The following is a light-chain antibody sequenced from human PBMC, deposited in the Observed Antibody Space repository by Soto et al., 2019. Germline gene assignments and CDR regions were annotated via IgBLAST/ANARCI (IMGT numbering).Light chain of an antibody. Sequence: QSVLTQPPSVSGAPGQRGTISCTGSSTNIGAGYDVHWYQQLPGTAPKLLIYGNNNRPSGVPDRFSGSKSGTSASLAITGLQAEDEADYYCQSYDSSLSGWVFGGRTKLTVL. CDR2: GNN. V-gene: IGLV1-40*01. CDR3: QSYDSSLSGWV. J-gene: IGLJ3*02. CDR1: STNIGAGYD.